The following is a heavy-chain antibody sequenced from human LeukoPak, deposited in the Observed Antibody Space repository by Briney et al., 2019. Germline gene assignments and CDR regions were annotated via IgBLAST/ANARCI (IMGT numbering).Heavy chain of an antibody. CDR3: ARTQYIVSYGLHYFDY. CDR2: IYYSGST. J-gene: IGHJ4*02. D-gene: IGHD5-18*01. CDR1: GGSISSSSYY. Sequence: PSETLSLTCTVSGGSISSSSYYWGWIRQPPGKGLEWIGSIYYSGSTYYNPSLKSRVTISVDTSKNQFSLKLRSVTAADTAVYYCARTQYIVSYGLHYFDYWGQGTLVTVSS. V-gene: IGHV4-39*01.